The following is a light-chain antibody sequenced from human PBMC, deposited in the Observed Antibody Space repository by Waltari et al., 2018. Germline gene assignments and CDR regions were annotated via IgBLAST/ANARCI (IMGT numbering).Light chain of an antibody. V-gene: IGLV2-14*03. CDR1: SNDVGGYNY. CDR3: SSYTRRSTLV. J-gene: IGLJ2*01. Sequence: QSALTQPASVSGSPGQSITISCTGTSNDVGGYNYVSWYQQHPGKAPKLIISDVTYRTSGVFIRFSSSKSDTTASLPISGLQAEDESDYSCSSYTRRSTLVFGGGTKLTVL. CDR2: DVT.